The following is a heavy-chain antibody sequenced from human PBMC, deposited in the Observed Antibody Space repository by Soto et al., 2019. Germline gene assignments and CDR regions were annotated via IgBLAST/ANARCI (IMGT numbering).Heavy chain of an antibody. V-gene: IGHV1-8*01. CDR1: GYTFTSYD. CDR3: ARVNSPKGYYENWFDP. J-gene: IGHJ5*02. Sequence: ASVKVSCKASGYTFTSYDINWVRQATGQGLEWMGWMNPNSGNTGYAQKFQGRVTITADKSTSTAYMELSSLRSEDTAVYYCARVNSPKGYYENWFDPWGQGTLVTVSS. CDR2: MNPNSGNT. D-gene: IGHD3-22*01.